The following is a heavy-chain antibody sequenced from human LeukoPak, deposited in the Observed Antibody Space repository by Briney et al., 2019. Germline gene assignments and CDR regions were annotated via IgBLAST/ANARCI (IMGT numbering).Heavy chain of an antibody. CDR2: IIPIFGTA. Sequence: VASVKVSCKASGGTFSSYAISWVRQAPGQGLAWMGGIIPIFGTANYAQKFQGRVTITADESTSTAYMELSSLRSEDTAVYYCARDYRLVGAYAFDIWAKGQWSPSLQ. CDR1: GGTFSSYA. J-gene: IGHJ3*02. CDR3: ARDYRLVGAYAFDI. V-gene: IGHV1-69*01. D-gene: IGHD1-26*01.